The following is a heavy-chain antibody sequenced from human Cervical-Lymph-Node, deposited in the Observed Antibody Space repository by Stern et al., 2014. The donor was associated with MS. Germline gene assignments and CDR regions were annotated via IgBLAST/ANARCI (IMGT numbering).Heavy chain of an antibody. CDR1: GGSITSYY. J-gene: IGHJ5*01. CDR3: ARGRMYHFDS. CDR2: IHYSGST. D-gene: IGHD2-8*01. Sequence: QVQLQESGPGLVKPSESLSLTCTASGGSITSYYCSWIRKAPGKGLEWIGYIHYSGSTAYNPSLKRRVSITVDATKNQFSLRLSSATASDTAVYYCARGRMYHFDSWGQGTLVTVSS. V-gene: IGHV4-59*01.